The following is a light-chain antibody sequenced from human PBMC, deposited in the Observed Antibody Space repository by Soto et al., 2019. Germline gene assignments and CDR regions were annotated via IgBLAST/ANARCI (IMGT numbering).Light chain of an antibody. CDR1: QRGYDGY. CDR2: GVF. J-gene: IGKJ2*01. Sequence: EIVLTQSPDTLSLSPGERATLSCRASQRGYDGYLAWYQQRPGQPPRLLIYGVFTRADGIPDRFSGSGSGTDFTLTITRLEPEDFAVYYCQHYNNWYTFGQGTKLEIK. V-gene: IGKV3-20*01. CDR3: QHYNNWYT.